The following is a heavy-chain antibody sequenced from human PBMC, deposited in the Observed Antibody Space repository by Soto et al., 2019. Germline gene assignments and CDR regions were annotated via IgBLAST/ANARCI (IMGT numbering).Heavy chain of an antibody. Sequence: EVQLLESGGGLIQPGGSLSLSCEASGFTLTTYAMTWVGQAPGKGLGWVSAISGNGISTYYADSVRGRFTISRDNSENTLFLQMNRLRADDTAVYYCTRDAISMVRGTDNWFDPWGQGTLVTVSS. V-gene: IGHV3-23*01. CDR2: ISGNGIST. D-gene: IGHD3-10*01. CDR1: GFTLTTYA. CDR3: TRDAISMVRGTDNWFDP. J-gene: IGHJ5*02.